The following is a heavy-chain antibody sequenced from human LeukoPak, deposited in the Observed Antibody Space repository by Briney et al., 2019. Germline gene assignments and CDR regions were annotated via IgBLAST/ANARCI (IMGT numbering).Heavy chain of an antibody. CDR1: GFTFSSYA. V-gene: IGHV3-23*01. D-gene: IGHD3-3*01. J-gene: IGHJ4*02. Sequence: GGSLRLSCAASGFTFSSYAMSWVRQAPGKGLEWVSAISGSGGSTYYADSVKGRFTISRDNSKNTLYLQMNSLRAEDTAVYYCARAGYYDFTYFDYWGQGTLVTVSS. CDR3: ARAGYYDFTYFDY. CDR2: ISGSGGST.